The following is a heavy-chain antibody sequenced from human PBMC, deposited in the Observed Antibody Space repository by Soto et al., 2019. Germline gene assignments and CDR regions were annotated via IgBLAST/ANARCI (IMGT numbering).Heavy chain of an antibody. J-gene: IGHJ6*02. D-gene: IGHD2-2*01. V-gene: IGHV3-33*01. CDR2: IWYDGSNK. CDR3: ARTGYSSSFICPEDHYFALEV. CDR1: GFTFSSYG. Sequence: LRLSCAASGFTFSSYGMHWVRQAPGKGLEWVAVIWYDGSNKYYADSVKGRFTISRDNSKNTLYLQMNSLRAEDTAVYYCARTGYSSSFICPEDHYFALEVWGQGTTVTVSS.